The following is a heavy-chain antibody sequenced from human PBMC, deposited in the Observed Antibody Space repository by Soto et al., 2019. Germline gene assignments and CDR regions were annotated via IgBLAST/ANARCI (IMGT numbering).Heavy chain of an antibody. CDR3: ARGAPTPHFDWLLSRSARKKNDY. D-gene: IGHD3-9*01. CDR2: ISAYNGNT. J-gene: IGHJ4*02. Sequence: ASVKVSCKASGYTFTSYVISWVRQAPGQGLEWMGWISAYNGNTNYAQKLQGRVTMTTDTSTSTAYMELRSLRSDDTAVYYCARGAPTPHFDWLLSRSARKKNDYWGQGTLVTVSS. V-gene: IGHV1-18*01. CDR1: GYTFTSYV.